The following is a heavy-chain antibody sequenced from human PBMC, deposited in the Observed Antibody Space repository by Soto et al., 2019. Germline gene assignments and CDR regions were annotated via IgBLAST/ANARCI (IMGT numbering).Heavy chain of an antibody. V-gene: IGHV3-23*01. CDR1: GLSFNSYA. CDR3: AKGSIEYSASVDN. J-gene: IGHJ4*02. CDR2: ISARGGSS. Sequence: EVHLLESGGGLVQPGGSLSLSCAASGLSFNSYAMVWVRQAPGKGLEWVSVISARGGSSYFADSVKGRFTISRDNSKNVLSLEMNSLRAEDTAIYFCAKGSIEYSASVDNWGQGTLVLVSS. D-gene: IGHD5-12*01.